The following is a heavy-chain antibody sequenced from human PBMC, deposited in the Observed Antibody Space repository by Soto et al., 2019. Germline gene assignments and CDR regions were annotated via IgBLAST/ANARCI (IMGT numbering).Heavy chain of an antibody. D-gene: IGHD5-18*01. CDR1: GGSISSGDYY. V-gene: IGHV4-30-4*01. CDR2: IYYSGST. CDR3: DRAERGYSYVFGY. Sequence: NPSETLSLTCTVSGGSISSGDYYWSWIRQPPGKGLEWIGYIYYSGSTYYNPSLKSRVTISVDTSKNQFSLKLSSVTAADKAVYYCDRAERGYSYVFGYWGQGTLVTVSS. J-gene: IGHJ4*02.